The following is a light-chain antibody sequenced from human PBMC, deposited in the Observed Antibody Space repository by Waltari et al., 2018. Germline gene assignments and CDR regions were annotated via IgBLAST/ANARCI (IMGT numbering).Light chain of an antibody. V-gene: IGLV2-18*02. CDR3: SSYTSSSTWV. CDR1: SSDVGSYNR. Sequence: QSALTQPPSVSGSPGQSVTISCTGTSSDVGSYNRVSWYQQPPDTAPKLIIYEVSDRPSAVPDRFSGSKSANTAFLTISGLQAEDEADYFCSSYTSSSTWVFGTGTKVTVL. J-gene: IGLJ1*01. CDR2: EVS.